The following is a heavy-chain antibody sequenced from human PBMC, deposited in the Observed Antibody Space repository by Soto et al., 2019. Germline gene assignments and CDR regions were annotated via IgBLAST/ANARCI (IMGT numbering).Heavy chain of an antibody. CDR2: ISYDGSNK. CDR1: GFTFSSYG. J-gene: IGHJ4*02. D-gene: IGHD3-22*01. CDR3: ATAGALNYYDSSGSIDY. V-gene: IGHV3-30*03. Sequence: ESGGGVVQPGRSLRLSCAASGFTFSSYGMHWVRQAPGKGLEWVAVISYDGSNKYYADSVKGRFTISRDNSKNTLYLQMNSLRAEDTAVYYCATAGALNYYDSSGSIDYWGQGTLVTDSS.